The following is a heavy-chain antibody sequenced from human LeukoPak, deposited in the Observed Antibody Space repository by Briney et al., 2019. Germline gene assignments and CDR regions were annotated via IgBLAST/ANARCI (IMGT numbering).Heavy chain of an antibody. CDR1: GFTFSSYS. V-gene: IGHV3-21*01. D-gene: IGHD3-22*01. J-gene: IGHJ4*02. Sequence: GGSLRLSCAASGFTFSSYSMNWVRQAPGKGLEWVSSISSSSSYIYYADSVKGRFTISRDNAKNSLYLQMNSLRAEDTAVYYCARDQANYFDDSGFSTYWGQGTLVTVSS. CDR3: ARDQANYFDDSGFSTY. CDR2: ISSSSSYI.